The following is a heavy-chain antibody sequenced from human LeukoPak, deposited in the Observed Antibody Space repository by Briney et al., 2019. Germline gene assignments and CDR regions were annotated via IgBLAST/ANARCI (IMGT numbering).Heavy chain of an antibody. D-gene: IGHD3-9*01. V-gene: IGHV4-4*07. Sequence: SETLSLTCTVSGGSISSYYWSWIRQPAGKGLEWIGRIYTSGRTNYNPSLKSRVTMSVDTSKNQFSLKLSSVTAADTAVYYCARDGLYYDILTGYYRRGYFDYWGQGTLVTVSS. CDR2: IYTSGRT. CDR1: GGSISSYY. CDR3: ARDGLYYDILTGYYRRGYFDY. J-gene: IGHJ4*02.